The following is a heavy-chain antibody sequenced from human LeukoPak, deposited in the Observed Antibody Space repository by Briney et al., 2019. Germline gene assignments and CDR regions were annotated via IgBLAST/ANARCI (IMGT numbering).Heavy chain of an antibody. CDR2: IYSSGST. CDR1: GGSISSYY. J-gene: IGHJ4*02. D-gene: IGHD3-22*01. V-gene: IGHV4-59*01. Sequence: PSETLSLTCTVSGGSISSYYWSWIRQPPGKGLEWIGYIYSSGSTNYNPSLKSRVTISVHTSKNQFSLKLSSVTAADTAVYYCARDRGYYYDKSGYFFDYWGQGTLVTVSS. CDR3: ARDRGYYYDKSGYFFDY.